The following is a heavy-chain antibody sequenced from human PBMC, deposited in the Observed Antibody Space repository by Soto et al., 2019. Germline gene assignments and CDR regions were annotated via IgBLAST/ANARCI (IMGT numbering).Heavy chain of an antibody. D-gene: IGHD6-25*01. CDR2: IYQSGIT. J-gene: IGHJ4*02. CDR3: GKNTGLPRSQYDY. V-gene: IGHV4-4*02. Sequence: QVQLQVSGPGLVVPSGTLSLTCAVFGDSVSSDHWWTWVRQSPGRGLEWIGEIYQSGITNYNPSLNSRVSMSVDNPKNQFSLWLSSVTAADTAVYYCGKNTGLPRSQYDYWGQGALVTVSS. CDR1: GDSVSSDHW.